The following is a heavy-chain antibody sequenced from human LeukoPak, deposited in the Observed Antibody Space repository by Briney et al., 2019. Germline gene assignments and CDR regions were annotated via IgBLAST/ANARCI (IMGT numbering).Heavy chain of an antibody. V-gene: IGHV3-30*18. CDR1: GFTFSSYG. CDR3: AKDRDSSGLDY. Sequence: GGSLRLSCAASGFTFSSYGMHWVRQAPGKGLEWVAVISYDGSNKYYADSVKGLFTISRDNSKNTLYLQMNSLRAEDTAVYYCAKDRDSSGLDYWGQGTLVTVSS. D-gene: IGHD3-22*01. CDR2: ISYDGSNK. J-gene: IGHJ4*02.